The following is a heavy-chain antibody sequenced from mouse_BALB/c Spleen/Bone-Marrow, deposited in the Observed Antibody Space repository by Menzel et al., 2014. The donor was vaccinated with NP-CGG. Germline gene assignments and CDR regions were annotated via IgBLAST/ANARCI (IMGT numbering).Heavy chain of an antibody. CDR2: INPDSSTI. V-gene: IGHV4-1*02. J-gene: IGHJ4*01. Sequence: EVMLVESGGGLVQPGGSLKLSCAASGFDFSRYWMSWVRQAPGKGLEWIGGINPDSSTINYTPSLKDKFIISRDNAKNTLYLQMSKVRSEDTALYYCARPRGNYAMDYWGQGTSVTVSS. CDR3: ARPRGNYAMDY. CDR1: GFDFSRYW.